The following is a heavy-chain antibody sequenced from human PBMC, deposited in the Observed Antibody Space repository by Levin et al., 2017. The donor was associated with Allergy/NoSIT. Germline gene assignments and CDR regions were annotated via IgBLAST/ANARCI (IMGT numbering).Heavy chain of an antibody. J-gene: IGHJ4*02. CDR2: ISYDGSNK. V-gene: IGHV3-30*18. D-gene: IGHD3-10*01. CDR1: GFTFSRYG. CDR3: AKDLFQAMVRGVIDY. Sequence: GGSLRLSCAASGFTFSRYGMHWVRQAPGKGLEWLTIISYDGSNKYYADSVEGRFTISRDNSKNTLYLQMNSLRTEDTAVYYCAKDLFQAMVRGVIDYWGQGSLVTVSS.